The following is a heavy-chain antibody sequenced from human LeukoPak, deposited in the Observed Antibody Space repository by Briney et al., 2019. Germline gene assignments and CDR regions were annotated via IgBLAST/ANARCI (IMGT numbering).Heavy chain of an antibody. D-gene: IGHD4-17*01. J-gene: IGHJ4*02. CDR1: GFTVSSNY. CDR3: ARGRHDYGVRFDY. Sequence: GGSLRLSCAASGFTVSSNYMSWVRQAPGKGLEWVSVIYSGGSTYYADSVKGRFTISRDNSKNTLYLQMNSLRAEDTAVYYCARGRHDYGVRFDYWGQGTLVTVSS. V-gene: IGHV3-66*01. CDR2: IYSGGST.